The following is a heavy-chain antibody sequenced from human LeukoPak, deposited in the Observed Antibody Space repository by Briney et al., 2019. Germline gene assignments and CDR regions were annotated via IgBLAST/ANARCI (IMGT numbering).Heavy chain of an antibody. Sequence: GESLKISCKGSGYSFTSYWIGWVRQLPGKGLEWMGIIYPGDSDTRYSPSFQGQVTISADKSISTAYLQWSSLKASGTAMYYCARGVDTAMVHFDYWGQGTLVTVSS. V-gene: IGHV5-51*01. CDR1: GYSFTSYW. J-gene: IGHJ4*02. CDR3: ARGVDTAMVHFDY. CDR2: IYPGDSDT. D-gene: IGHD5-18*01.